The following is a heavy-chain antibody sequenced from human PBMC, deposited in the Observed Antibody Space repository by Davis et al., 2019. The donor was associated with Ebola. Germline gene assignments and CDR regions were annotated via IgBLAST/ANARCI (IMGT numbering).Heavy chain of an antibody. CDR2: IYYSGST. Sequence: PSETLSLTCTVSGGSISSSSYYWGWIRQPPGKGLEWIGSIYYSGSTYYNPSLKSRVTISVDTSKNQFSLKLSSVTAADTAVYYCARDRVYYDFWSGYYSVAAAGTGWFDPWGQGTLVTVSS. D-gene: IGHD3-3*01. CDR3: ARDRVYYDFWSGYYSVAAAGTGWFDP. V-gene: IGHV4-39*07. J-gene: IGHJ5*02. CDR1: GGSISSSSYY.